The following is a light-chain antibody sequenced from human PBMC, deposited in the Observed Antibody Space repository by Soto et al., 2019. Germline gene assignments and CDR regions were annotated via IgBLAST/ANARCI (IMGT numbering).Light chain of an antibody. CDR2: DAS. J-gene: IGKJ5*01. V-gene: IGKV3-11*01. CDR1: QSVSSY. CDR3: QERRNLPLT. Sequence: EIVLTQSPATLSLSPGERATLSCRASQSVSSYLAWYQQKPGQAPRLLIYDASNRATGIPARFSGSGSVTDITLTISSLEPEDFAVYCCQERRNLPLTFGQGTRLE.